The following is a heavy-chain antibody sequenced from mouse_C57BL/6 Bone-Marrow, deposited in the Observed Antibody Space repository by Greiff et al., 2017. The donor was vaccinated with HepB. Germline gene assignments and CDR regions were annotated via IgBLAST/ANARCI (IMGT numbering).Heavy chain of an antibody. CDR2: ISSGSSTI. V-gene: IGHV5-17*01. CDR1: GFTFSDYG. J-gene: IGHJ2*01. Sequence: DVMLVESGGGLVKPGGSLKLSCAASGFTFSDYGMHWVRQAPEKGLEWVAYISSGSSTIYYADTVKGRFTISRDNAKNTLFLQMTSLRSEDTAMYYCARHLRRGYYFDYWGQGTTLTVSS. CDR3: ARHLRRGYYFDY. D-gene: IGHD1-1*01.